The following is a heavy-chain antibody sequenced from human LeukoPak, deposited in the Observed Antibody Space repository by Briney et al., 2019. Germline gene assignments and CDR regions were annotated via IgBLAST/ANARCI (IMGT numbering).Heavy chain of an antibody. CDR1: GGTFSSYA. CDR2: IIPILGIA. J-gene: IGHJ4*02. D-gene: IGHD3-22*01. Sequence: ASVKVSCKASGGTFSSYAISWVRQAPGQGLEWMGRIIPILGIANYAQKFQGRVTITADKSTSTAYMELSSLRSEDTAVYYCARGDYDSSGYYGWGQGTLVTVSS. V-gene: IGHV1-69*04. CDR3: ARGDYDSSGYYG.